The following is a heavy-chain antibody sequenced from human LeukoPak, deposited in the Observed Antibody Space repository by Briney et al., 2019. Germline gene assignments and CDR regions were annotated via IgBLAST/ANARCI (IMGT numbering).Heavy chain of an antibody. CDR1: GYTLTGYY. Sequence: ASVRVSCNSSGYTLTGYYMHWLRQAPAQGLELMWWINPNSGDTNYAQKFQGRVTMTRDTSVSTAYMELSRLTSDDRDVYYCAKNPYAYYFDYWGQGTLVTVSS. D-gene: IGHD1-14*01. V-gene: IGHV1-2*02. J-gene: IGHJ4*02. CDR2: INPNSGDT. CDR3: AKNPYAYYFDY.